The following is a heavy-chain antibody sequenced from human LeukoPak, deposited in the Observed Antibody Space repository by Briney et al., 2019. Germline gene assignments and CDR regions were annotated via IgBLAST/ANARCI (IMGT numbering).Heavy chain of an antibody. Sequence: GASLQISCAASGFTFSSYGMHWVRQAPGKGLEWVAVISYDGSNKYYADSVKGRFTISRDNSKNTLYLQMNSLRAEDTAVYYCAKDGTMVLDYWGQGTLVTVSS. V-gene: IGHV3-30*18. CDR1: GFTFSSYG. D-gene: IGHD3-10*01. CDR3: AKDGTMVLDY. J-gene: IGHJ4*02. CDR2: ISYDGSNK.